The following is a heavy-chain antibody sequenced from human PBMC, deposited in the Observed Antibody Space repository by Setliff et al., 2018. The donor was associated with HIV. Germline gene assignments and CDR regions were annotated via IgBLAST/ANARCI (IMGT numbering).Heavy chain of an antibody. CDR1: GFTFSDYY. J-gene: IGHJ5*02. V-gene: IGHV3-11*04. CDR2: ISPNGNSM. D-gene: IGHD2-2*01. CDR3: AKDIIPAGLFHDL. Sequence: PGGSLRLSCAASGFTFSDYYVTWIRQAPGKGLEWVSYISPNGNSMYYADSVKGRFTISRDNAKNSLYLQMNSLRAEDTALYYCAKDIIPAGLFHDLWGQGTLVTVSS.